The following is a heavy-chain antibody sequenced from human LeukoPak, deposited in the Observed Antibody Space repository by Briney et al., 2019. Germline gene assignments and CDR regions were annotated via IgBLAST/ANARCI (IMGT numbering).Heavy chain of an antibody. CDR2: IDTSGST. V-gene: IGHV4-4*07. CDR1: GGSISSYY. CDR3: PRILWFGELYHSWFDP. D-gene: IGHD3-10*01. Sequence: SETLSLTCTVSGGSISSYYWSWIRQPAGKGLEWSGCIDTSGSTNYNPSLKSRVTMSVDTFKNQFSLKLSSVTAADTAVYYCPRILWFGELYHSWFDPWGQGTLVTVSS. J-gene: IGHJ5*02.